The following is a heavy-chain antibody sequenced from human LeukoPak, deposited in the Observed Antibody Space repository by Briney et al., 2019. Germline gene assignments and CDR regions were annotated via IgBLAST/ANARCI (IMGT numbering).Heavy chain of an antibody. CDR2: INHSGST. Sequence: PSETLSLTCAVYGGSFSGYYWSWIRQPPGKGLEWIGEINHSGSTNYNPSLKSRVTISVDTSKNQFSLKLSSVTAADTAVYYCARGSQFGGQGTLVTVSS. J-gene: IGHJ4*02. CDR3: ARGSQF. CDR1: GGSFSGYY. D-gene: IGHD3-16*01. V-gene: IGHV4-34*01.